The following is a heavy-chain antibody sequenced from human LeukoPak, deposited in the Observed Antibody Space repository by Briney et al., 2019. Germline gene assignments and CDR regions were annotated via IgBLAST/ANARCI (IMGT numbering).Heavy chain of an antibody. D-gene: IGHD5-24*01. J-gene: IGHJ4*02. CDR1: GGTFSSYA. Sequence: GASVKVSCKASGGTFSSYAISWVRQAPGQGLEWMGRIIPIFGIANYAQKFQARVTITADKSTSTAYMELSSLRSEDTAVYYCAGGPVDGYNSYFDYWGQGTLVTVSS. CDR2: IIPIFGIA. V-gene: IGHV1-69*04. CDR3: AGGPVDGYNSYFDY.